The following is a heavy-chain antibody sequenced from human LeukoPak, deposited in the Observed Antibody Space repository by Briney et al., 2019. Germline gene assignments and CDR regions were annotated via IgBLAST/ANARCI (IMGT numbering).Heavy chain of an antibody. CDR2: IYCSGST. Sequence: SETLSFTCTVSGGSVSSGSYYWSWIRQPLGKGLEWIGYIYCSGSTNYNPSLKSRVTISVDTSKNQFSLKLSSVTAADTAVYYCARDKRYSSGTAYYFDYWGQGTLVTVSS. V-gene: IGHV4-61*01. CDR3: ARDKRYSSGTAYYFDY. J-gene: IGHJ4*02. D-gene: IGHD6-19*01. CDR1: GGSVSSGSYY.